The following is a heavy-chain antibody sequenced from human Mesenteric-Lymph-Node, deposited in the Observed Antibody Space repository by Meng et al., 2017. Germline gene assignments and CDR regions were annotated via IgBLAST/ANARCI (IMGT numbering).Heavy chain of an antibody. CDR2: INWAGSGI. J-gene: IGHJ4*02. CDR1: GLTFSGHR. CDR3: ARGGTDFSLAN. V-gene: IGHV3-43*01. Sequence: VRPGWAGGAFVPPGGSLELLVAAPGLTFSGHRIHWVRPGPWKGLEWVSLINWAGSGIYYTDSVKGRFNISRDNSKNSLYLEMNSLRSDDTAFYYCARGGTDFSLANWGQGTLVTVSS. D-gene: IGHD2-8*02.